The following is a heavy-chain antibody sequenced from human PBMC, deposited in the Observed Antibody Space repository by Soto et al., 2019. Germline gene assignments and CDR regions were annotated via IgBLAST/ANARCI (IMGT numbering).Heavy chain of an antibody. J-gene: IGHJ3*02. D-gene: IGHD3-3*01. CDR3: ASRVAYDAFDI. V-gene: IGHV4-59*08. CDR2: IYYSGST. CDR1: GGSISSYY. Sequence: SETLSLTCTVSGGSISSYYWSWIRQPPGKGLEWIGYIYYSGSTNYNPSLKSRVTISVDTSKNQFSLKLSSVTAADTAVYYCASRVAYDAFDIWGQGTMVTVSS.